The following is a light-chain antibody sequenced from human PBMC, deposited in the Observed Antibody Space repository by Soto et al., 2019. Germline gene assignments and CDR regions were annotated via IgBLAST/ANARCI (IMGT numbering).Light chain of an antibody. CDR3: QQSYTMPWT. V-gene: IGKV1-39*01. CDR1: QSISTY. Sequence: DIQMTQSPSSLSASVGDRVVITCRASQSISTYLSWFQKKPGKAPQLLIYAASSLHSGVPSRFSGSGSGTDFPLTISSLHPEDFATYYCQQSYTMPWTFGQGTRVEIK. CDR2: AAS. J-gene: IGKJ1*01.